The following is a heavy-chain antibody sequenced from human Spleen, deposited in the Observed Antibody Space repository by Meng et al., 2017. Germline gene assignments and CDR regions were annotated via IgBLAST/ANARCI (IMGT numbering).Heavy chain of an antibody. V-gene: IGHV4-34*01. CDR1: CWSCIDYS. J-gene: IGHJ4*02. D-gene: IGHD4-11*01. CDR2: INHSGST. CDR3: ARGPTTMAHDFDY. Sequence: QVKLQQWGAGLLKPSWTLSLTCVVACWSCIDYSWGWIRQPPVKGLEWIWDINHSGSTNYNPSLESRATISVDTSQNNLSLKLSSVTAADSAVYYCARGPTTMAHDFDYWGQGTLVTVSS.